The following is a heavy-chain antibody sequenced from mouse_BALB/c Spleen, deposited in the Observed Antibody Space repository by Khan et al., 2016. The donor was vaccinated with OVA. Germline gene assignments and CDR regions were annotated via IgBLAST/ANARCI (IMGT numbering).Heavy chain of an antibody. CDR2: INPYNDST. CDR1: GYTFTNYI. V-gene: IGHV1S136*01. Sequence: EVQLKESGPELVKPGASVKMSCKASGYTFTNYIIHWVKQKPGQGLEWIGYINPYNDSTKYNEKFKGKATLTSDKSSSTAYLELSGLTSEDSAVYYCGRDYGSSFWFAYWGQGTLVTVSA. J-gene: IGHJ3*01. CDR3: GRDYGSSFWFAY. D-gene: IGHD1-1*01.